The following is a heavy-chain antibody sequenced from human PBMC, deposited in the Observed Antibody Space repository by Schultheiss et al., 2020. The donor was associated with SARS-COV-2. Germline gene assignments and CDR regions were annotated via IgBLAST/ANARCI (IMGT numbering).Heavy chain of an antibody. V-gene: IGHV1-2*02. Sequence: ASVKVSCKASGYTFTGYYMHWVRQAPGQGLEWMGRIIPILGIANYAQKFQGRVTMTTDTSTSTAYMELRSLRSDDTAVYYCAREVPAAIIYYGMDVWGQGTTVTVSS. CDR2: IIPILGIA. CDR3: AREVPAAIIYYGMDV. D-gene: IGHD2-2*02. J-gene: IGHJ6*02. CDR1: GYTFTGYY.